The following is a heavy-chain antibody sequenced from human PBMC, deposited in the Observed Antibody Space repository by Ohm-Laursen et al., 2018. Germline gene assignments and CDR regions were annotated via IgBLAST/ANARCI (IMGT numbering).Heavy chain of an antibody. CDR2: IWYDGNRK. CDR1: GFTFSNYG. D-gene: IGHD3-22*01. V-gene: IGHV3-33*01. Sequence: SLRLSCAAPGFTFSNYGFHWVRQAPGKGLEWVAVIWYDGNRKYYAESVKGRFTVSRDGSKNTVYLQMNGLRAEDTAVYYCARDDDTSSHYSRFDYWGQGTLVTVSS. CDR3: ARDDDTSSHYSRFDY. J-gene: IGHJ4*02.